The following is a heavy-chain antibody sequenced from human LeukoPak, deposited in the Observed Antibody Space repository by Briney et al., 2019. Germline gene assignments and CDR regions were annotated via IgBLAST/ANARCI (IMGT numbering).Heavy chain of an antibody. J-gene: IGHJ4*02. V-gene: IGHV1-3*01. CDR2: INAGNGNT. Sequence: EASVKVSCKASGYTFTSYAMHWVRQAPGQRLEWMGWINAGNGNTKYSQKFQGRVTITRDTSASTAYMELSSLRSEDTAVYYCARDSRRFGEYYFDYWGQGTLVTVSS. CDR3: ARDSRRFGEYYFDY. D-gene: IGHD3-3*01. CDR1: GYTFTSYA.